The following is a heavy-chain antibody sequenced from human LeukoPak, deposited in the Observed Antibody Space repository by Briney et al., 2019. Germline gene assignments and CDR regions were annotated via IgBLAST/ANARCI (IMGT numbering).Heavy chain of an antibody. V-gene: IGHV3-33*08. J-gene: IGHJ5*02. D-gene: IGHD6-13*01. CDR3: ARDRRQQLVNWFDP. CDR1: GFTSSNSW. Sequence: AGGSLRLSCAASGFTSSNSWMHWVRQAPGKGLEWVAVIWYDGSNKYYADSVKGRFTISRDNSKNTLYLQMNSLRAEDTAVYYCARDRRQQLVNWFDPWGQGTLVTVSS. CDR2: IWYDGSNK.